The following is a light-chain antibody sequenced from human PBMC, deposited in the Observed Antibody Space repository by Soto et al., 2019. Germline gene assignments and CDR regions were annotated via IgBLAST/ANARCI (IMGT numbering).Light chain of an antibody. CDR1: SSNIGAGYE. Sequence: QSVLTQPPSVSEAPGQRVTISCTGSSSNIGAGYEAHWYQQVPGTAPKLLIYENNNRPSGVPDRFSGSKSGTSASLAITGLRVEDEVEYYSHSYDSSLSVYVFGTGTKLTVL. V-gene: IGLV1-40*01. CDR2: ENN. J-gene: IGLJ1*01. CDR3: HSYDSSLSVYV.